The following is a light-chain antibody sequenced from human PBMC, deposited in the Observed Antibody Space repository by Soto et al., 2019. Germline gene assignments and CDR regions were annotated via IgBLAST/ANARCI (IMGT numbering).Light chain of an antibody. CDR2: GAS. J-gene: IGKJ4*01. CDR3: QQYNNWPPLT. V-gene: IGKV3-15*01. Sequence: EIVMTQSPATLSVSPGERATLSCRASQSVSSNLAWYQQKPGQAPRLLIYGASTRATGIPARFSGSGSWTEFTRTISSLQSEDFAVYYCQQYNNWPPLTFGGGTKVEIK. CDR1: QSVSSN.